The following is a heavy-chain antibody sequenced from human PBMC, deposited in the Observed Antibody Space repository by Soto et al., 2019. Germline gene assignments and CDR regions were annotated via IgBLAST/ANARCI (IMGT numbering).Heavy chain of an antibody. CDR3: ARGRRQSSSSQTVYYGMDV. J-gene: IGHJ6*02. V-gene: IGHV3-7*05. CDR2: IKQDGSDK. CDR1: GFTFSSYW. Sequence: EVQLVESGGGLVQPGGSLRLSCAASGFTFSSYWMNWVRQAPGQGLEWVANIKQDGSDKNYVDSVKGRFTISRDNAKNSLYLQMNSLRAEDTAVYYCARGRRQSSSSQTVYYGMDVWGQGTTVTVSS. D-gene: IGHD6-6*01.